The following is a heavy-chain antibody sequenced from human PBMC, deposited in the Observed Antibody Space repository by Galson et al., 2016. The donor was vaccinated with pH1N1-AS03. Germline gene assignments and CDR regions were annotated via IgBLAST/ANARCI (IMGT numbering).Heavy chain of an antibody. Sequence: SLRLSCAASGFTFSNAWMTWVRQAPGKGLEWVGRIKSKSDGGTTDYAAPVKARFTISRDDSKNTLYLQMNSLKTGDTAVYYCSTDETFYYYYGMDVWGRGTTVTVSS. CDR3: STDETFYYYYGMDV. CDR1: GFTFSNAW. CDR2: IKSKSDGGTT. V-gene: IGHV3-15*01. J-gene: IGHJ6*02.